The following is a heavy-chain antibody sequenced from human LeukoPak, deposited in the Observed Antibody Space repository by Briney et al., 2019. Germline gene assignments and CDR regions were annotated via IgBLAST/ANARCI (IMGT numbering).Heavy chain of an antibody. CDR2: INPNSGGT. D-gene: IGHD3-22*01. CDR3: ASSDSSGYYSSPFDY. Sequence: GASVKVSCKASGYTFTGYYMHWVRQAPGQGLEWMGWINPNSGGTNYAQKFQGRVTMTRDTSISTAYMELSRLRSDDTAVYYCASSDSSGYYSSPFDYWGQGTLVTVSS. J-gene: IGHJ4*02. V-gene: IGHV1-2*02. CDR1: GYTFTGYY.